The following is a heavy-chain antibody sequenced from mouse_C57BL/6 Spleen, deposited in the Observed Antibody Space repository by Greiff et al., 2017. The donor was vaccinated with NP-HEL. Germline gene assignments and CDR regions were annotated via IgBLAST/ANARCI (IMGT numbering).Heavy chain of an antibody. CDR1: GFTFSSYA. CDR3: ARDSSGTDY. J-gene: IGHJ2*01. V-gene: IGHV5-4*01. D-gene: IGHD3-2*02. Sequence: EVHLVESGGGLVKPGGSLKLSCAASGFTFSSYAMSWVRQTPEKRLEWVATISDGGSYTYYPDNVKGRFTISRDNAKINLYLQMSHLKSEDTAMYYCARDSSGTDYWGQGTTLTVSS. CDR2: ISDGGSYT.